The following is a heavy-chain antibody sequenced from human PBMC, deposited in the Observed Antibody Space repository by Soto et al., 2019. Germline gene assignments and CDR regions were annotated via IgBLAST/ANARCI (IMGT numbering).Heavy chain of an antibody. Sequence: QVRLVQSGAEVKKPGSSVKVSCKASGGTFSSYAISWVRQAPGQGLEWMGGIIPIFGTANYAQKFQGRVTITADESTSTAYMELGSLRPEDPAVYYCARDYYGSGSYYKPFDYWGQGTLVTVSS. CDR1: GGTFSSYA. V-gene: IGHV1-69*01. CDR2: IIPIFGTA. CDR3: ARDYYGSGSYYKPFDY. J-gene: IGHJ4*02. D-gene: IGHD3-10*01.